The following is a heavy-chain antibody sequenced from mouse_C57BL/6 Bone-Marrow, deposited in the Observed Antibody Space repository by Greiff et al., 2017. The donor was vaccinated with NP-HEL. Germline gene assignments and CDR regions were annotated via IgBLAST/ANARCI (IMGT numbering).Heavy chain of an antibody. J-gene: IGHJ1*03. CDR3: ARHYYGSSYVSYWYFDV. CDR1: GYTFTSYW. D-gene: IGHD1-1*01. CDR2: IDPSDSET. V-gene: IGHV1-52*01. Sequence: VQLQQPGAELVRPGSSVKLSCKASGYTFTSYWMHWVKQRPIQGLEWIGNIDPSDSETHYNQKFKDKATLTVDKSSSTAYMQLSSLTSEDSAVYYCARHYYGSSYVSYWYFDVWGTGTTVTVSS.